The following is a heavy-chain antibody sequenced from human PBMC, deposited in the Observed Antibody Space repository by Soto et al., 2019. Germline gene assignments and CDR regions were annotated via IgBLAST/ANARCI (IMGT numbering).Heavy chain of an antibody. CDR3: ARRRTPYGTLDY. Sequence: SETLSLTCTVSGGFISSSSYYWGWIRQPPGKGLEWIGSIYYSGSTYYNPSLKSRVTISVDTYKNQFSLKLSSVTAADTAVYYCARRRTPYGTLDYWGQGTLVTVSS. CDR1: GGFISSSSYY. D-gene: IGHD1-7*01. J-gene: IGHJ4*02. CDR2: IYYSGST. V-gene: IGHV4-39*01.